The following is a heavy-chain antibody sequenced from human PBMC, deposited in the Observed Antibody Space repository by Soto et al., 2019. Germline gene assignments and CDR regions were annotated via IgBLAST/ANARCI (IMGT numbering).Heavy chain of an antibody. D-gene: IGHD2-15*01. CDR2: IYHSGST. Sequence: SETLSLTCAVDGYSISSGDYWGWVRQPPGKGLEWIGSIYHSGSTSYNPSLESRVTISVDTSKNQFSLELSSVTAADTAVYYCTRVRGGSSYEVDPWGQGTRVTVSS. CDR3: TRVRGGSSYEVDP. V-gene: IGHV4-38-2*01. CDR1: GYSISSGDY. J-gene: IGHJ5*02.